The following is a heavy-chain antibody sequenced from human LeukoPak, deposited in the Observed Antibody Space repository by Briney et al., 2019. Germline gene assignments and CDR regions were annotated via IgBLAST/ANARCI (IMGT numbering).Heavy chain of an antibody. V-gene: IGHV3-21*01. CDR3: ARDIWEDIVADY. J-gene: IGHJ4*02. Sequence: GGSLRLSCAASGFTFSSYSMNWVRQAPGKGLEWVSSTSSSSSYIYYAESVKGRFTISRDNAKNSLYLQMNSLRAEDTAVYYCARDIWEDIVADYWGQGTLVTVSS. CDR1: GFTFSSYS. D-gene: IGHD2-15*01. CDR2: TSSSSSYI.